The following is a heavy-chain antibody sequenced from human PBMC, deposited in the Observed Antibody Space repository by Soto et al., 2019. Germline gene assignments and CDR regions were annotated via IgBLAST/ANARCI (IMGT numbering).Heavy chain of an antibody. J-gene: IGHJ4*01. V-gene: IGHV3-30*18. CDR3: AQDRATCHALDF. CDR1: GFTFNSNA. CDR2: ISYDGSVI. D-gene: IGHD2-2*01. Sequence: QVQLVESGGGVVQPGRSLRLSYATSGFTFNSNAMHWVRQAPGKGLEWVAFISYDGSVIYYADSVKGRFTISRDNSKNTLYLRMNSLGPEDTAVYYCAQDRATCHALDFWGHGTLVTVSS.